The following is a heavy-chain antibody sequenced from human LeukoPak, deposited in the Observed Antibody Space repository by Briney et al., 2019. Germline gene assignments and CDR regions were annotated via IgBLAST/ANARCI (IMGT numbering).Heavy chain of an antibody. V-gene: IGHV3-48*04. J-gene: IGHJ4*02. Sequence: GGSLRLSCAASGFTFSSYSMNWVRQAPGKGLEWVSYISSSSSTIYYADSVKGRFTISRDNSENSLYLQMSSLRTEDTALYSCIKEKKGSRFTAFDFWGLGTLVTVSS. CDR2: ISSSSSTI. D-gene: IGHD2-15*01. CDR1: GFTFSSYS. CDR3: IKEKKGSRFTAFDF.